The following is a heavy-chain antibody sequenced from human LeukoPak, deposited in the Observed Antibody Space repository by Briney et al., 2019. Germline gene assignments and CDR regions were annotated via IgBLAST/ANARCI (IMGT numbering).Heavy chain of an antibody. Sequence: SEPLSLTCTVSGGSISSYYWSWIRQPPGKGLEWIGYIYYSGSTNYNPSLKSRVTISVDTSKNQFSLKLSSVTAADTAVYYCARARGQIDYWGQGTLVTVSS. CDR3: ARARGQIDY. CDR2: IYYSGST. J-gene: IGHJ4*02. CDR1: GGSISSYY. V-gene: IGHV4-59*01.